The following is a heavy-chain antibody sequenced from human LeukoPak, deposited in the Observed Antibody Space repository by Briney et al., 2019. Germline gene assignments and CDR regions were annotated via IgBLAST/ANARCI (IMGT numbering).Heavy chain of an antibody. Sequence: GGSLRLSCAASGVTLSSYAMSWARQAPGKGLEWVSGISSSGSGGNTYYADSVKGRFTISRDSSKNTLFLHMNTLRAEDTAIYYCAAWGSGNYWGQGTLVTVSS. CDR3: AAWGSGNY. D-gene: IGHD3-16*01. CDR2: ISSSGSGGNT. CDR1: GVTLSSYA. V-gene: IGHV3-23*01. J-gene: IGHJ4*02.